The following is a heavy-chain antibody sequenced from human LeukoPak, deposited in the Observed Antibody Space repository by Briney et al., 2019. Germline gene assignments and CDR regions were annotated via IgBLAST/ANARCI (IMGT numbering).Heavy chain of an antibody. CDR2: INPNSGGT. CDR1: GYTFTGYY. CDR3: ASGVSTEVWSGSIPVDY. Sequence: GASVKVSCKASGYTFTGYYMHWVRQAPGQGLEWMGWINPNSGGTNYAQKFQGRVTMTRDTSISTAYMELSRLRSDDTAVYYCASGVSTEVWSGSIPVDYWGQGTLVTVSS. D-gene: IGHD3-3*01. V-gene: IGHV1-2*02. J-gene: IGHJ4*02.